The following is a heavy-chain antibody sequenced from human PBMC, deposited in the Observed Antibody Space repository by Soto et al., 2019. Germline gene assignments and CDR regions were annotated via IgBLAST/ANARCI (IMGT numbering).Heavy chain of an antibody. D-gene: IGHD6-13*01. CDR3: ARDSSGYPLDY. CDR2: IIPILGIA. J-gene: IGHJ4*02. CDR1: GGTFSSYT. V-gene: IGHV1-69*08. Sequence: QVQLVQSGAEVKKPGSSVKVSCKASGGTFSSYTISWVRQAPGQGLEWMGRIIPILGIANYAQKVQGRVTITANKSTSTAYMELSSLRSEDTAVYYCARDSSGYPLDYWGQGTLVTVSS.